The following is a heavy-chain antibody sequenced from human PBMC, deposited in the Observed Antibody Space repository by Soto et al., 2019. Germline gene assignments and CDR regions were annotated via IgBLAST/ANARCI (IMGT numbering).Heavy chain of an antibody. Sequence: GGSLRLSCAASGFTFSSYEMNWVRQAPGKGLEWVSYISSSGSTIYYADYVKDRFTISRDNAKKTLYLQMNSHSAEEKAAYYCARDGWSGWYLDYFDYWGQGPLVTVSS. CDR3: ARDGWSGWYLDYFDY. D-gene: IGHD6-19*01. CDR1: GFTFSSYE. V-gene: IGHV3-48*03. J-gene: IGHJ4*02. CDR2: ISSSGSTI.